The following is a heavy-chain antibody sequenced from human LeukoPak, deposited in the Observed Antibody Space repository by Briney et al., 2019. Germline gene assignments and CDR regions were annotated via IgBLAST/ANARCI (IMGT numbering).Heavy chain of an antibody. V-gene: IGHV1-69*04. CDR2: IIPILGIA. J-gene: IGHJ4*02. D-gene: IGHD3-10*01. CDR1: GGTFSSYA. CDR3: ARGSGSYYNVDY. Sequence: SVKVSCKASGGTFSSYAISWVRQAPGQGLEWMGRIIPILGIANYAQKFQGRVTITADKSTSTAYMELSSLRSEDTAVYYCARGSGSYYNVDYWGQGTLVTVSS.